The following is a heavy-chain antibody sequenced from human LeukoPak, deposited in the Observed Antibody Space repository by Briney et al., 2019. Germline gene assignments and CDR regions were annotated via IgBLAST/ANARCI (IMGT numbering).Heavy chain of an antibody. Sequence: GASVKVSCKASGYTFTSYGISWVRHAPGQGLEWMGWISAYNGNRNYAQELQGRVTMTTDTSTSKAYMELRSLRSDDTAVYYCARVGHSWFDPWGQGTLVTVSS. CDR1: GYTFTSYG. D-gene: IGHD2-21*01. V-gene: IGHV1-18*01. CDR2: ISAYNGNR. CDR3: ARVGHSWFDP. J-gene: IGHJ5*02.